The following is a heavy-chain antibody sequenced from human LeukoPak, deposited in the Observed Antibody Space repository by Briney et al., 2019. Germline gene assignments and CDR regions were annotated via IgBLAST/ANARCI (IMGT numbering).Heavy chain of an antibody. CDR3: ARDGSGVWFDY. Sequence: ASVKVSCKASGYTFTSYGISWARQAPGQGLEWMGIINPSGGSTSYAQKFQGRVTMTRDTSTSTVYMELSSLRSDDTAVYYCARDGSGVWFDYWGQGTLVTVSS. J-gene: IGHJ4*02. CDR2: INPSGGST. CDR1: GYTFTSYG. D-gene: IGHD3-10*01. V-gene: IGHV1-46*01.